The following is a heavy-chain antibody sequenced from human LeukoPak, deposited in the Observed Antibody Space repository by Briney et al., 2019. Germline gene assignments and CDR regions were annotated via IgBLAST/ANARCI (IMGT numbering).Heavy chain of an antibody. CDR2: IIPILGIA. V-gene: IGHV1-69*04. J-gene: IGHJ4*02. CDR3: AREAAVAGIPHFDY. Sequence: SVKVSCEASGGTFSSYAISWVRQAPGQGLEWMGRIIPILGIANYAQKFQGRVTVTADKSTSTAYMELSSLRSEDTAVYYCAREAAVAGIPHFDYWGQGTLVTVSS. D-gene: IGHD6-19*01. CDR1: GGTFSSYA.